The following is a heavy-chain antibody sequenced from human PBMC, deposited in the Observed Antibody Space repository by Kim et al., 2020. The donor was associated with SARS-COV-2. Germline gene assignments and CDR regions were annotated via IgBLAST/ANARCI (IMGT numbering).Heavy chain of an antibody. Sequence: SETLSLTCTVSGGSISSSSYYWGWIRQPPGKGLEWIGSIYYSGSTYYNPSLKSRVTISVDTSKNQFSLKLSSVTAADTAEYYCARRTWYYYDSSGYYNYFDSWGQGTLVTVSS. CDR2: IYYSGST. J-gene: IGHJ4*02. V-gene: IGHV4-39*07. CDR3: ARRTWYYYDSSGYYNYFDS. CDR1: GGSISSSSYY. D-gene: IGHD3-22*01.